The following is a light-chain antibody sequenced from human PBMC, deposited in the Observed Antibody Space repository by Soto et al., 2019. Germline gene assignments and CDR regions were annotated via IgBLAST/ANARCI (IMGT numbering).Light chain of an antibody. V-gene: IGKV1-9*01. J-gene: IGKJ2*01. CDR2: GES. CDR1: QGIRTY. Sequence: DIQLTQSPSFLSASVGDRVTITCRARQGIRTYLAWYLQRPGKGPKLLIYGESTLQSGVPSRFSGSGSRTEFTLTISSLKPEDFGTYYCQQLNSDWYAFGQGTKLEIK. CDR3: QQLNSDWYA.